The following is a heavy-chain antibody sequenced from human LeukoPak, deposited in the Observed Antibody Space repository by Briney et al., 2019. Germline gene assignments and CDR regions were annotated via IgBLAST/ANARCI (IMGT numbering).Heavy chain of an antibody. J-gene: IGHJ5*02. Sequence: GESLKISCKGSGYSFTSYWIGWVRQIPGKGLEWMGIIYPGDSDTRYSPSFQGQVTISADKSISTAYLQWSSLKASDTAMYYCARHTGTTFYSSPRFDPWGQGTLVTVSS. CDR2: IYPGDSDT. CDR1: GYSFTSYW. CDR3: ARHTGTTFYSSPRFDP. V-gene: IGHV5-51*01. D-gene: IGHD1-7*01.